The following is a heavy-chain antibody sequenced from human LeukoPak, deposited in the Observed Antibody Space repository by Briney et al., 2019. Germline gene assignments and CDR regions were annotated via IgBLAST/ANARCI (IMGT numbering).Heavy chain of an antibody. CDR2: IYYNEYT. CDR1: RGSVSSSSYY. Sequence: SETLSLTCTVSRGSVSSSSYYWGWIRQPPGKGLEWIGSIYYNEYTYYNPSLKSRVTISVDTSKNQFSLKLSSVTAADTAVYYCARHEYSGSYYGLSWFNPWGPGTLVTVSS. D-gene: IGHD1-26*01. V-gene: IGHV4-39*01. J-gene: IGHJ5*02. CDR3: ARHEYSGSYYGLSWFNP.